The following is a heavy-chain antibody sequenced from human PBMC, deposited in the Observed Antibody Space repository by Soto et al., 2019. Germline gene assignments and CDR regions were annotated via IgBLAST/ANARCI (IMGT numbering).Heavy chain of an antibody. CDR2: IIPIFGTA. Sequence: SVKVSCKASGGTFSSYAISWVRQAPGQGLEWMGGIIPIFGTANYAQKFQGRVTITADESTSTAYMELSSLRSEDTAVYYCARSLLGTADYYYGMDFWGQGTTVTVSS. CDR1: GGTFSSYA. V-gene: IGHV1-69*13. CDR3: ARSLLGTADYYYGMDF. D-gene: IGHD5-18*01. J-gene: IGHJ6*02.